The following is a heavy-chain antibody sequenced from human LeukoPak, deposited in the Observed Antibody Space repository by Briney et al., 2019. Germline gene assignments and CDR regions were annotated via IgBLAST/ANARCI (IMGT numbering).Heavy chain of an antibody. D-gene: IGHD4-17*01. V-gene: IGHV3-48*01. CDR2: ISGGSTTI. J-gene: IGHJ4*02. CDR1: GFTFSRYG. CDR3: ARDHYGDYDFDC. Sequence: GGSLRLSCAASGFTFSRYGMNWVRQAPGKGLEWASYISGGSTTIYYADSVKGRFTISRDSAKNSLYLQMNSLRAEDTAVYYCARDHYGDYDFDCWGQGTLVTVSS.